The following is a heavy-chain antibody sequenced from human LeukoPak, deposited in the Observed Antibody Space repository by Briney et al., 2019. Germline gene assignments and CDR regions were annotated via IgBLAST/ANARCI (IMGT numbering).Heavy chain of an antibody. V-gene: IGHV3-53*01. CDR1: GFTVSSNH. CDR3: ARCPAGYN. D-gene: IGHD1-1*01. Sequence: GGSLTLSCTASGFTVSSNHMSWVRQAPGKGLEWVSVIYSGGSTDYADPVKGRFTISRDILKNTLYLQMNSLRAEDTAVYYCARCPAGYNWGQGTLVTVSS. CDR2: IYSGGST. J-gene: IGHJ4*02.